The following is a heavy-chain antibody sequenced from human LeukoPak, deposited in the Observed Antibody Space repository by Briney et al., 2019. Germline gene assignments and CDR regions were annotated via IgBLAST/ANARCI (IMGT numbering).Heavy chain of an antibody. Sequence: SETLSLTCTVSGASISNYYWGWIRQPAGKGLDWIGRIYGSGNINYNPSLKSRVTMSLDTSKNQFSLKMNFVTAADTAVYYCARADYGDRNDAFDIWGQGTMVTVSS. D-gene: IGHD4/OR15-4a*01. J-gene: IGHJ3*02. CDR3: ARADYGDRNDAFDI. CDR1: GASISNYY. CDR2: IYGSGNI. V-gene: IGHV4-4*07.